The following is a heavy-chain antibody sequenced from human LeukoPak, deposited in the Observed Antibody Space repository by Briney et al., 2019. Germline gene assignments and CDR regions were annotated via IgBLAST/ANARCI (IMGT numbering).Heavy chain of an antibody. V-gene: IGHV3-21*01. CDR2: ISSSSTYI. D-gene: IGHD2-15*01. CDR3: ARLGYCSGGSCSNGFDI. Sequence: PGGSLRLSCAASGFTFSNYNMNWVRQAPGKGLEWVSSISSSSTYIYYEDSVKGRFTISRDNAKNSLYLQVNSLRAEDTAVYHCARLGYCSGGSCSNGFDIWGQGTMVTVSS. CDR1: GFTFSNYN. J-gene: IGHJ3*02.